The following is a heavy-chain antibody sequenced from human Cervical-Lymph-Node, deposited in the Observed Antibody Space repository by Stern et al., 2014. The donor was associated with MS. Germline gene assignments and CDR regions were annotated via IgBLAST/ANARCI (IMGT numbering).Heavy chain of an antibody. CDR2: IWYDGSNK. D-gene: IGHD3-16*02. Sequence: MQLVESGGGVVQPGRSLRLSCAASGFTFSSYGMHWVRQAPGKGLEWVAVIWYDGSNKYYADSVKGRFTISRDNSKNTLYLQMNSLRAEDTAVYYCARGPMITFGGVISYYFDYWGQGTLVTVSS. J-gene: IGHJ4*02. CDR3: ARGPMITFGGVISYYFDY. V-gene: IGHV3-33*01. CDR1: GFTFSSYG.